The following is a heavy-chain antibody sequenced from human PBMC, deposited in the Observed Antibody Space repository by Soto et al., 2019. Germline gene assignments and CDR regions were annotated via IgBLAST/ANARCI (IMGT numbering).Heavy chain of an antibody. D-gene: IGHD4-17*01. CDR2: IYFSGST. CDR3: ARDDYGSNSGAFDI. CDR1: GGSINSGDYY. V-gene: IGHV4-31*02. J-gene: IGHJ3*02. Sequence: SETLSLTXTVSGGSINSGDYYWSWIRQHPGKGLEWIGHIYFSGSTSYNPSLKSRVTISINTSKNKFSLKLDSVTAADTAVYYCARDDYGSNSGAFDIWGQGAMVTVSS.